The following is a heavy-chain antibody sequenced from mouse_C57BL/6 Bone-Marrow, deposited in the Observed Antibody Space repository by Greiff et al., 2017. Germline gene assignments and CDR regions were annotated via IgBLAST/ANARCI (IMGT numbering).Heavy chain of an antibody. Sequence: EVQLVESGGGLVQPGGSLSLSCAASGFTFTDYYMSWVRQPPGQALEWLGFIRNKANGYTTEYSASVKGRFTISRDNSQSILYLQMNALRAVDSAAYYCARWGGSLAYWGQGTLVTVSA. D-gene: IGHD1-1*01. J-gene: IGHJ3*01. V-gene: IGHV7-3*01. CDR1: GFTFTDYY. CDR2: IRNKANGYTT. CDR3: ARWGGSLAY.